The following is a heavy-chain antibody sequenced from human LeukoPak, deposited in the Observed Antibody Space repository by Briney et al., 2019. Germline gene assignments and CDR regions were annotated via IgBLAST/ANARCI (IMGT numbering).Heavy chain of an antibody. CDR3: ARGLIGFDWLAY. D-gene: IGHD3-9*01. V-gene: IGHV4-34*01. Sequence: PSETLSLTCAVYGGSFSGYYWSWIRQPPGKGLEWIGEINHSGSTNYNPSLKSRVTISVDTSKNQFSLKLSSVTAADTAVYYCARGLIGFDWLAYWGQGTLVTVSS. CDR2: INHSGST. J-gene: IGHJ4*02. CDR1: GGSFSGYY.